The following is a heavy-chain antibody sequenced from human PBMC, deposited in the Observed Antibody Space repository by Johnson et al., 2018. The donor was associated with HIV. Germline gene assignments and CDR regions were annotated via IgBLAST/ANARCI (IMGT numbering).Heavy chain of an antibody. V-gene: IGHV3-30*04. Sequence: QVLLVESGGGVVQPGRSLRLSCAASGFTFSSYAMHWVRQAPGKGLEWVAVISYDGSNKYYADSVKGRFTISRDNSKNTLYLQMNSLRAEDMAVYYCASAWGSRHAFDIWGQGTMVTVAS. D-gene: IGHD7-27*01. CDR1: GFTFSSYA. J-gene: IGHJ3*02. CDR3: ASAWGSRHAFDI. CDR2: ISYDGSNK.